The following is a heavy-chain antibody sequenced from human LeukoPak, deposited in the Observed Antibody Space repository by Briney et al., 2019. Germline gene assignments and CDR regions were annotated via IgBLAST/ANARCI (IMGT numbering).Heavy chain of an antibody. Sequence: TSETLSLTCAVYGGSFSGYYWSWIRQPPGKGLEWIGSISYSGTTYYNPSLRSRVTISVDTSKNQFSLKLSSVTAADTAVYYCARLPVVRGPRNGMDVWGQGTTVTVSS. J-gene: IGHJ6*02. D-gene: IGHD3-10*01. CDR2: ISYSGTT. V-gene: IGHV4-34*01. CDR1: GGSFSGYY. CDR3: ARLPVVRGPRNGMDV.